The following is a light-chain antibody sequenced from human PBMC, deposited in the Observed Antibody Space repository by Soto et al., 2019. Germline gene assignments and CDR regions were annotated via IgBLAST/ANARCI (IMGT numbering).Light chain of an antibody. Sequence: GYRVPNPCHASHTISSWLAWYQQKPGKAPTLLIYDASTLERGVPSRFSGTGSGTEFTLSIDSLQPDDFATYYCQQYNSYPLTFGGGTKVDIK. J-gene: IGKJ4*01. CDR3: QQYNSYPLT. CDR1: HTISSW. V-gene: IGKV1-5*01. CDR2: DAS.